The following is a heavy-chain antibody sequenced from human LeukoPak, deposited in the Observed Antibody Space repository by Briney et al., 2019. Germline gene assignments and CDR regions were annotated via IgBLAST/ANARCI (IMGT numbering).Heavy chain of an antibody. J-gene: IGHJ5*02. Sequence: ASVMVSCKASGYTFTSYDIIWVRQATGQGLEWMGWMNPNSGNTGYAQKFQDRVTMTRNTSISTAYMELSGLRSEDTAMYYCARETLYGSGKSWFDPWGQGTLVTVSS. CDR1: GYTFTSYD. CDR2: MNPNSGNT. V-gene: IGHV1-8*01. CDR3: ARETLYGSGKSWFDP. D-gene: IGHD3-10*01.